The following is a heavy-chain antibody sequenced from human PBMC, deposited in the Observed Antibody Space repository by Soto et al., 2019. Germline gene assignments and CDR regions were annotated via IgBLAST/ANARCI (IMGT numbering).Heavy chain of an antibody. CDR3: AKDQRTGPRYDILTGYARSYYYYGMDV. V-gene: IGHV3-23*01. Sequence: GGSLRLSCAASGFTFSSYAMSWVRQAPGKGLEWVSAISGSGGSTYYADSVKGRFTISRDNSKNTLYLQMNSLRAEDTAVYYCAKDQRTGPRYDILTGYARSYYYYGMDVWGQGTTVTVSS. D-gene: IGHD3-9*01. CDR1: GFTFSSYA. CDR2: ISGSGGST. J-gene: IGHJ6*02.